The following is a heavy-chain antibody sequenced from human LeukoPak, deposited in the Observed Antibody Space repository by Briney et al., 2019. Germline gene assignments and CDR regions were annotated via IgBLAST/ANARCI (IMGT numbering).Heavy chain of an antibody. CDR3: ARDNLLATFPFDY. D-gene: IGHD5-12*01. Sequence: GGSLRLSCAVSGFTFSSYAMHWVRQAPGKGLEWLAVISYDGSNKYYTDSVKGRFTISRDDSKNTLYLQMNSLRAEDTAVYYCARDNLLATFPFDYWGQGTLVTVSS. J-gene: IGHJ4*02. CDR1: GFTFSSYA. V-gene: IGHV3-30*04. CDR2: ISYDGSNK.